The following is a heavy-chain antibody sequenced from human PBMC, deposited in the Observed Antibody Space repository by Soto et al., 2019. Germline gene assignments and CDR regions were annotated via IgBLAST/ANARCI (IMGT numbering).Heavy chain of an antibody. V-gene: IGHV4-4*07. D-gene: IGHD2-15*01. Sequence: QVQLQESGPGLVKPSETLSLTCTVSGGSISSYYWSWIRQPAGKGLAWIGRIYTSGSTNYNPSLKRRVTMSVDTSKNQFSLKLSSVTAADTAVYYCARDAVVVVAATGLANWFDPWGQGTLVTVSS. CDR1: GGSISSYY. CDR2: IYTSGST. J-gene: IGHJ5*02. CDR3: ARDAVVVVAATGLANWFDP.